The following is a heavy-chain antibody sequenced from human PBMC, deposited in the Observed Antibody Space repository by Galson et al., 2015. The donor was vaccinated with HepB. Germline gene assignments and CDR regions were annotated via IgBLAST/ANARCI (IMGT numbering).Heavy chain of an antibody. Sequence: PALVKPTQTLTLTCTFSGFSLNSRGVGVGWIRQPPGKALEWLALIFLDDDQRYTPLLKSRLSVTKGTSKNPVVLKLTSVDPVDTATYYCAHMDLGLTSFAYWGQGTLVTVSS. V-gene: IGHV2-5*02. CDR2: IFLDDDQ. J-gene: IGHJ4*02. D-gene: IGHD3/OR15-3a*01. CDR1: GFSLNSRGVG. CDR3: AHMDLGLTSFAY.